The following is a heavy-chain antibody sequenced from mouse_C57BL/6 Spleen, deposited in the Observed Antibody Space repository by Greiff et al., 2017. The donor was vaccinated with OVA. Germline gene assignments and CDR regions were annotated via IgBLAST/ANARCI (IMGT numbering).Heavy chain of an antibody. V-gene: IGHV1-50*01. D-gene: IGHD4-1*01. J-gene: IGHJ3*01. CDR3: ARSMGRGFAY. CDR1: GYTFTSYW. Sequence: VQLQQPGAELVKPGASVKLSCKASGYTFTSYWMQWVKQRPGQGLEWIGEIDPSDSYTNYNQKFKGKATLTVDTSSSTAYMQLSSLTSEDSAVYYCARSMGRGFAYWGQGTLVTVSA. CDR2: IDPSDSYT.